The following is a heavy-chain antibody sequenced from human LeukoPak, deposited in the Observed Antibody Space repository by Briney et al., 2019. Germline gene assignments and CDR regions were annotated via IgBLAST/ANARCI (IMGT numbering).Heavy chain of an antibody. V-gene: IGHV1-2*02. J-gene: IGHJ1*01. CDR2: INPNSGGT. Sequence: GASVKVSCKASGYTFSGYYMHWVRQAPGQGLEWMGWINPNSGGTNYAQKFQGRVTMTRDTSISTAYMELSRLRSDDTAVYYCARGYPLSTTAAGTYFQHWGQGTLVTVCS. CDR3: ARGYPLSTTAAGTYFQH. D-gene: IGHD6-13*01. CDR1: GYTFSGYY.